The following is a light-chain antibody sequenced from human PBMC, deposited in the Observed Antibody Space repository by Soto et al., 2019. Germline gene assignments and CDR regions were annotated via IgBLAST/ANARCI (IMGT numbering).Light chain of an antibody. J-gene: IGKJ3*01. V-gene: IGKV1-13*02. CDR3: QQFNSYPPFT. Sequence: AIQLTQSPSSLSASVGDRVTITCRASQGISSALAWYQQKPGKAPKLLIYDASSLESGVPSRFSCSGSGTEFTLTVSSLQPEDFATYYCQQFNSYPPFTFGPGTKVDIK. CDR2: DAS. CDR1: QGISSA.